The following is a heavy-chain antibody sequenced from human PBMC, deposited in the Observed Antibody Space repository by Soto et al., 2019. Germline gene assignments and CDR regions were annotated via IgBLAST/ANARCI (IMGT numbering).Heavy chain of an antibody. V-gene: IGHV4-59*01. CDR2: VYNSGST. CDR3: ARYRREAVAGYTLDN. D-gene: IGHD6-13*01. J-gene: IGHJ4*02. CDR1: GVSISSNY. Sequence: SETLSLTCRFSGVSISSNYWTWIRPPPGKGLEWIGYVYNSGSTNYNPSLKSRVTISEDTSKSQFSLKVNSMTAADTAVYYCARYRREAVAGYTLDNWGQGILVTVS.